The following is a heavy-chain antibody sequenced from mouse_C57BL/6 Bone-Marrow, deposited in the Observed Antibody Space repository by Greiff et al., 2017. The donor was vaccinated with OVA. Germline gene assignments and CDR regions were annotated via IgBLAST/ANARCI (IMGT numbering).Heavy chain of an antibody. CDR2: INPNNGGT. Sequence: VQLQQSGPELVKPGASVKIPCKASGYTFTDYNMDWVKQSHGKSLEWIGDINPNNGGTIYNQKFKGKATLTVDKSSSTAYMELRSLTSEDTAVYYCARRGSSGYYYAMDYWGQGTSVTVSS. CDR1: GYTFTDYN. CDR3: ARRGSSGYYYAMDY. D-gene: IGHD3-2*02. J-gene: IGHJ4*01. V-gene: IGHV1-18*01.